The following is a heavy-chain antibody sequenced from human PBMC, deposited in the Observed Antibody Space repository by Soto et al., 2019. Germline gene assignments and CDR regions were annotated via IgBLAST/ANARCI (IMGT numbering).Heavy chain of an antibody. J-gene: IGHJ4*02. Sequence: SETLSLTCTVSGDSIGNSHWSWIRQPPGKGLEWIGLTFSRGSATYNPSLKSRVTISVDTSKNQLSLKLTSVTAADTAVYFCARHHPTTLAALEIPYDFWGKGTLVTVSS. D-gene: IGHD1-1*01. V-gene: IGHV4-4*09. CDR2: TFSRGSA. CDR1: GDSIGNSH. CDR3: ARHHPTTLAALEIPYDF.